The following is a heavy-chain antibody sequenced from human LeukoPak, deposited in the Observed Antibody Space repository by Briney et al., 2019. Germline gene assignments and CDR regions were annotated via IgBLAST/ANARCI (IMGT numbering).Heavy chain of an antibody. CDR2: IYTSGST. Sequence: SETLSLTCTVSGGSISSYYWSWIRQPAGKGLEWIGRIYTSGSTNYNPSLKSRVTMSVDTSKNQFSLKLSSVTAADTAVYYCARALSNYCSSTSCYRFDPWGQGTLVTVSS. D-gene: IGHD2-2*02. CDR1: GGSISSYY. V-gene: IGHV4-4*07. CDR3: ARALSNYCSSTSCYRFDP. J-gene: IGHJ5*02.